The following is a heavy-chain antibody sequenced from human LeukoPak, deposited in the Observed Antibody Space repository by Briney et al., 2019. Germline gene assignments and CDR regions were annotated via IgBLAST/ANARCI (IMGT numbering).Heavy chain of an antibody. J-gene: IGHJ4*02. V-gene: IGHV3-21*01. Sequence: LRLSCXASGFTFSSYSMNWVRQAPGKGLEWVSSISSSSSSINYADSVKGRFTISRDNAKNSLYLQMNSLRAEDTAVYYCARLRNDYGDYVLDYWGQGTLVTVSS. CDR2: ISSSSSSI. D-gene: IGHD4-17*01. CDR3: ARLRNDYGDYVLDY. CDR1: GFTFSSYS.